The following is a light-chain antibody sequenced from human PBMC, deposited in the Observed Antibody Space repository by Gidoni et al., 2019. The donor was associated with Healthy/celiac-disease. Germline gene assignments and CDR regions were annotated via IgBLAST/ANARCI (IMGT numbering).Light chain of an antibody. CDR3: QVWDSSTAYVV. J-gene: IGLJ2*01. Sequence: SYELTQPLSVSVALGQTARITCGGNNIGSKNVHWYQQKPDQAPVLVIYRDSNRPSGIPERFSGSNSGNTATLTISRAQAGDEADYYCQVWDSSTAYVVFGGGTKLTVL. CDR2: RDS. CDR1: NIGSKN. V-gene: IGLV3-9*01.